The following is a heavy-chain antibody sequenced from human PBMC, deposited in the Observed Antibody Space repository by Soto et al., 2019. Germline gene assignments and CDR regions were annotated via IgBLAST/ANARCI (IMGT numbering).Heavy chain of an antibody. Sequence: GGSLRLSCAASGFTFGNYWMHWVRQVPGKGLVWISRISRDGSRTTYADFVKGRITISRDNTKNRLFLQINTLRPEDTAVYSCAKDGQAGIWSGYYLDGWGRGTTVTVSS. CDR2: ISRDGSRT. CDR1: GFTFGNYW. J-gene: IGHJ6*02. D-gene: IGHD3-3*01. CDR3: AKDGQAGIWSGYYLDG. V-gene: IGHV3-74*03.